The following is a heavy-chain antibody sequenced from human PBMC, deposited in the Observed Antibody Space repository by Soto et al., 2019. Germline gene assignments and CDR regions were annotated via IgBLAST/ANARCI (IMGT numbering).Heavy chain of an antibody. D-gene: IGHD3-3*01. V-gene: IGHV3-48*03. CDR3: ARVLERGGYGMDV. CDR2: ITSTGNTR. Sequence: GGSLRLSCAASGFTFSSYEMNWVRQAPGKGLEWISYITSTGNTRVYADSVKGRFTISRDNAKNSLDLQMNSLRAEDTAVYYCARVLERGGYGMDVWGQGTTDTVSS. J-gene: IGHJ6*02. CDR1: GFTFSSYE.